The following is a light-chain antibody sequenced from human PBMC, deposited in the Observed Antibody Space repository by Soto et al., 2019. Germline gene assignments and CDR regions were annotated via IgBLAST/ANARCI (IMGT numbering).Light chain of an antibody. CDR1: NSNIGRNY. CDR2: RNN. Sequence: QSVLTQPPSASGTPGQRVTISCSGSNSNIGRNYVYWYQQLPGTAPKLLMYRNNQRPPGVPDRFSGSKSGTSASLAISGLRSEDEADYYCAAWDDSLSGPVVFGGGTKLTVL. J-gene: IGLJ2*01. CDR3: AAWDDSLSGPVV. V-gene: IGLV1-47*01.